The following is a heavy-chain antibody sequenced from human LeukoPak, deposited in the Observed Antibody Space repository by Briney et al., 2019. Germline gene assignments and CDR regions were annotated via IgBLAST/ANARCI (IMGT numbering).Heavy chain of an antibody. V-gene: IGHV3-23*01. CDR1: GFTFSSYA. CDR2: ISGSGGST. D-gene: IGHD6-19*01. J-gene: IGHJ3*02. CDR3: ANSYSSGWYGGGTFDI. Sequence: GGSLRLSCAASGFTFSSYAMSWVRQAPGKGLEWVSAISGSGGSTYYADSVKGRFTISRDNSKNTLYLQMNSLRAEDTAVYYCANSYSSGWYGGGTFDIWGQGTMVTVSS.